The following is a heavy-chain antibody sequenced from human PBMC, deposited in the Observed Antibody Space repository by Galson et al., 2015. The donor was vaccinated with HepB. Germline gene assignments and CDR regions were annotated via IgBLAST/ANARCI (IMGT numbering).Heavy chain of an antibody. D-gene: IGHD6-19*01. J-gene: IGHJ4*02. CDR2: ITWNSGST. CDR3: AKDYTSGWYRGFDS. CDR1: GFTFDDFA. Sequence: SLRLSCAASGFTFDDFAMHWVRQAPGKGLEWVSIITWNSGSTGYADSVKGRFIISRDNAKNSLYLQMNSLRPEDTALYYCAKDYTSGWYRGFDSWGQGTLVTVSS. V-gene: IGHV3-9*01.